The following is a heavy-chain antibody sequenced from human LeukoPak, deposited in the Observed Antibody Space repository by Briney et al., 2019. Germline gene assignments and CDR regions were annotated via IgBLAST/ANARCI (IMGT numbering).Heavy chain of an antibody. V-gene: IGHV4-31*03. CDR3: ARVSSSGWYFDY. J-gene: IGHJ4*02. D-gene: IGHD6-19*01. CDR2: IYYSGST. CDR1: GGSISSGGYY. Sequence: SQTLSLTCTVSGGSISSGGYYWSWIRQHPGTGLEWIGYIYYSGSTYYNPSLKSRVTISVDTSKNQFSLKLSSVTAADTAVYYCARVSSSGWYFDYWGQGTLVTVSS.